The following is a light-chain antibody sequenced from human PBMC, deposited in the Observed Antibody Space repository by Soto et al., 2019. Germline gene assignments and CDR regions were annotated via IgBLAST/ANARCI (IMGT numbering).Light chain of an antibody. V-gene: IGKV3-11*01. J-gene: IGKJ5*01. CDR3: QQCNNWPIT. CDR1: QSVGSY. Sequence: EIVLTQSPATLSLSPGERATLSCRASQSVGSYLAWYHQKLGQAPRLLIYGASKRATGIPARFSGSGSGTEFTLTISSLEPEDFAVYYCQQCNNWPITFGQGTGLEIK. CDR2: GAS.